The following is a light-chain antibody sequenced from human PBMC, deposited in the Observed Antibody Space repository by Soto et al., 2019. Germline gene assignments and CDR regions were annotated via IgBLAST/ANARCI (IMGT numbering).Light chain of an antibody. CDR2: SNN. J-gene: IGLJ3*02. V-gene: IGLV1-44*01. CDR1: SSNIGSNT. Sequence: QSVLTQPPSASGTPGQRVTISCSGSSSNIGSNTVNWYQQLPGTAPKLLIYSNNQRPSGVPDRFSGSKSGTSASLAISGLQSEDEADYYCSSFAGPVWVFGGGTKVTVL. CDR3: SSFAGPVWV.